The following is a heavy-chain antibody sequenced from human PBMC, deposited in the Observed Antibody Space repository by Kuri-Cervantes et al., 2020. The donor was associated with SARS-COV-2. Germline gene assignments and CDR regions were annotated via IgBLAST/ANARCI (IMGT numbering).Heavy chain of an antibody. CDR3: IAYPHGWVTGGGF. J-gene: IGHJ4*02. D-gene: IGHD6-19*01. CDR1: GGSISSSDNYF. CDR2: NHSGGNT. V-gene: IGHV4-39*03. Sequence: SETLSLTCTVSGGSISSSDNYFWGWIRQPPGKGLEWIATNHSGGNTYYNVSLRSRLTMSVDTSKNQFSLRLTSVTAADMAVYYCIAYPHGWVTGGGFWGQGTLVTVSS.